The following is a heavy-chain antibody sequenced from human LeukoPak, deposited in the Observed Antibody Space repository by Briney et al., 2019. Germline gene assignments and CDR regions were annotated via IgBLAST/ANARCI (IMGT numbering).Heavy chain of an antibody. V-gene: IGHV4-4*07. J-gene: IGHJ3*02. Sequence: KPSETLSLTCTVSGGSISSYYRSWIRQPAGKGLEWIGRIYSSGSTNHNPSLKSRVTMSVDTSQNQFSLRLSSVTAADTAVYYCARDGGFLDAFGFGDIWGQGTMVTVSS. CDR2: IYSSGST. CDR1: GGSISSYY. CDR3: ARDGGFLDAFGFGDI. D-gene: IGHD3/OR15-3a*01.